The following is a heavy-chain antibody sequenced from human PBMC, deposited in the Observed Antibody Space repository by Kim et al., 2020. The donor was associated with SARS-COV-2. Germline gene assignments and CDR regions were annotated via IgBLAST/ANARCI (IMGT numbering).Heavy chain of an antibody. CDR2: IWYDGSNK. D-gene: IGHD6-19*01. CDR3: ARGTRIAVAGFVEPRAGIDY. V-gene: IGHV3-33*01. CDR1: GFTFSSYG. Sequence: GSLRLSCAASGFTFSSYGMHWVRQAPGKGLEWVAVIWYDGSNKYYADSVKGRFTISRDNSKNTLYLQMNSLRAEDTAVYYCARGTRIAVAGFVEPRAGIDYWGQGTLVTVSS. J-gene: IGHJ4*02.